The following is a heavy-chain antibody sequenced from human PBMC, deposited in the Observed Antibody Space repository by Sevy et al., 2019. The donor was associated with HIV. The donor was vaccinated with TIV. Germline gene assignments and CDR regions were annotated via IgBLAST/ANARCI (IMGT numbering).Heavy chain of an antibody. CDR2: IKGDESEK. J-gene: IGHJ4*01. Sequence: GGSLRLSCAASGFTFSRYWMTWVRQAPGKGLEWVANIKGDESEKNYGGSLKGRFTISRDNAKNSLYLQINSLSEDDTAVYYCARHPGAGWWDYWGHGTLVTVSS. CDR3: ARHPGAGWWDY. V-gene: IGHV3-7*01. CDR1: GFTFSRYW. D-gene: IGHD2-8*02.